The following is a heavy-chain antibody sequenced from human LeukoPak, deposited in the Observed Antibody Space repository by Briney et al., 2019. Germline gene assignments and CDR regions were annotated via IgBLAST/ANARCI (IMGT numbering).Heavy chain of an antibody. CDR2: INHSGST. CDR1: GGSFSGYY. Sequence: SSETLSLTCAVYGGSFSGYYWSWIRQPPGKGLEWIGEINHSGSTNYNPSLKSRVTISVDTSKNQFSLKLSSVTAADTAVYYCASGYYYYGMDVWGQGTTVTVSS. J-gene: IGHJ6*02. CDR3: ASGYYYYGMDV. V-gene: IGHV4-34*01.